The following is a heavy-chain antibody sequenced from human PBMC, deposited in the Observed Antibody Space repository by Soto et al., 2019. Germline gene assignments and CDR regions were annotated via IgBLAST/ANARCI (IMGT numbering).Heavy chain of an antibody. Sequence: SETLSLTCTVSGGSISSSSYYWGWIRQPPGKGLEWIGSIYYSGSTYYNPSLKSRVTISVDTSKNQLSLKLSSVTAADTAVYYCARRGGYCSSPSCYQVWFDTWGQGTLVTVSS. D-gene: IGHD2-2*01. CDR3: ARRGGYCSSPSCYQVWFDT. CDR2: IYYSGST. CDR1: GGSISSSSYY. J-gene: IGHJ5*02. V-gene: IGHV4-39*01.